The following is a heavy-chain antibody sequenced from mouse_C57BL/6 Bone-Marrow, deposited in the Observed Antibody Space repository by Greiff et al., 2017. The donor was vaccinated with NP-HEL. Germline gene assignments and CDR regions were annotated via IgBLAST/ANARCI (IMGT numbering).Heavy chain of an antibody. CDR1: GFTFSDYG. CDR3: ARPFYYGSSYPDY. D-gene: IGHD1-1*01. Sequence: EVNVVESGGGLVKPGGSLKLSCAASGFTFSDYGMHWVRQAPEKGLEWVAYISSGSSTIYYADTVKGRFTISRDNAKNTLFLQMTSLRSEDTAMYYCARPFYYGSSYPDYWGQGTTLTVSS. V-gene: IGHV5-17*01. CDR2: ISSGSSTI. J-gene: IGHJ2*01.